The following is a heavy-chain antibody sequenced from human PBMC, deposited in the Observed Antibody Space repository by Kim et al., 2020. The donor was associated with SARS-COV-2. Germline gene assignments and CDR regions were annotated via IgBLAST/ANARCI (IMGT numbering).Heavy chain of an antibody. CDR3: ARDSSGYSYGHFDY. CDR1: GYTFTSYG. J-gene: IGHJ4*02. Sequence: ASVKVSCKASGYTFTSYGISWVRQAPGQGLEWMGWISAYNGNTNYAQKLQGRVTMTTDTSTSTAYMELRSLRSDDTAVYYCARDSSGYSYGHFDYWGQGTLVTVSS. D-gene: IGHD5-18*01. CDR2: ISAYNGNT. V-gene: IGHV1-18*01.